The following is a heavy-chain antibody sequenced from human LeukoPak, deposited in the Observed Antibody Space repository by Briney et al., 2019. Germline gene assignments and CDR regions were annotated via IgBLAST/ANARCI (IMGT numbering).Heavy chain of an antibody. J-gene: IGHJ4*02. CDR2: IIPILGIA. CDR3: ARDLPGNSGFDY. V-gene: IGHV1-69*04. CDR1: GGTFSSYA. Sequence: SVKVSCKASGGTFSSYAISWVRQAPGQGIEWMGRIIPILGIANYAQKFQGRVTITADKSTSTAYMELSSLRSEDTAVYYCARDLPGNSGFDYWGQGTLVTVSS. D-gene: IGHD4-23*01.